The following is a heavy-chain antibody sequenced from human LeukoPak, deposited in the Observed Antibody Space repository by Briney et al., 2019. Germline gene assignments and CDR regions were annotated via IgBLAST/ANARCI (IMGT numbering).Heavy chain of an antibody. V-gene: IGHV3-23*01. CDR2: INGNGGGS. Sequence: GGSLRLSCEASGFTFSDHAMSWVRQAPAKGLEWVSSINGNGGGSYYIDSVKGRFTVSRDNSENALYLQMNSLRAEDTAVYYCATLDGVDYWGQGTLVTVSS. CDR1: GFTFSDHA. D-gene: IGHD1-1*01. J-gene: IGHJ4*02. CDR3: ATLDGVDY.